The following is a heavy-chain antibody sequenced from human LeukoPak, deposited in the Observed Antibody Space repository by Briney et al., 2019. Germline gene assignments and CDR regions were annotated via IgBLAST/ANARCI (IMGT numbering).Heavy chain of an antibody. CDR3: ARLSYLEVRGGGDAFDI. Sequence: ASVKVSCKASGYTFTSYGISWVRQAPGQGLEWMGWISAYNDNTNYAQKLQGRVTMTTDTSTGTAYMELRSLRSDDTAVYYCARLSYLEVRGGGDAFDIWGQGTMVTVSS. J-gene: IGHJ3*02. V-gene: IGHV1-18*01. D-gene: IGHD3-10*01. CDR2: ISAYNDNT. CDR1: GYTFTSYG.